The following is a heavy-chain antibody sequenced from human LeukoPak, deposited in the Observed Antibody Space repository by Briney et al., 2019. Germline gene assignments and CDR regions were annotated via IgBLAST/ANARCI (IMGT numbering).Heavy chain of an antibody. CDR1: GFSLSSYW. J-gene: IGHJ5*02. V-gene: IGHV3-7*01. CDR2: MNEDEREK. CDR3: TRMSREAPGLPDL. Sequence: PGGSLRLSCAASGFSLSSYWMSWVRQAPGKGLEWVATMNEDEREKYYVASVKGRFTIYRDNAKNSLYLQIGSLRAEDTAVYYCTRMSREAPGLPDLWGQGTLVTVSS. D-gene: IGHD5-24*01.